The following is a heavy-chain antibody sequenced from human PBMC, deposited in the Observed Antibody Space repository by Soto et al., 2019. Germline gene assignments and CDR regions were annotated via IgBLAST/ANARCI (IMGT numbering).Heavy chain of an antibody. CDR1: GGSISSYY. J-gene: IGHJ6*03. V-gene: IGHV4-59*01. D-gene: IGHD3-9*01. Sequence: SETLSLTCTVSGGSISSYYWCWIRQPPPKGLGWMGYIYYSGSTNYNPSLKSRVTITVDTSKNQFSLKLSSVTAADTAVYYCARGYYDILTGYSLGYYYYYIDVWGKGTMVTVSS. CDR2: IYYSGST. CDR3: ARGYYDILTGYSLGYYYYYIDV.